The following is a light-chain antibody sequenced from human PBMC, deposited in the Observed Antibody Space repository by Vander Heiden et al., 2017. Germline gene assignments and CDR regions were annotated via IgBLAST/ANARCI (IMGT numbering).Light chain of an antibody. CDR3: QSADSSGTYPDAV. CDR2: KDR. CDR1: ALPKQY. Sequence: SYELTQPPSVSVSPGPTARITCSGDALPKQYAYWYQQKPGQAPVLVRYKDRERPSGIPERFSGSSSGTTVTLTISGVQAEDEADYYCQSADSSGTYPDAVCGGGTKLTVL. J-gene: IGLJ2*01. V-gene: IGLV3-25*03.